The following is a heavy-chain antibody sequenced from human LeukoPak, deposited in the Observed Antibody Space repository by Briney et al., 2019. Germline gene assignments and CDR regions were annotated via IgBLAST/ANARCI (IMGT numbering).Heavy chain of an antibody. V-gene: IGHV3-30*04. CDR2: ISYDGSNK. CDR1: GFTFSSYA. CDR3: ARKMYYGDYVLDY. D-gene: IGHD4-17*01. J-gene: IGHJ4*02. Sequence: GRSLRLSCAASGFTFSSYAMHWVRQAPGKGLEWVALISYDGSNKYYADSVKGRFTISRDNSKNTLYLQMNSLRAEDTAVYYCARKMYYGDYVLDYWGQGTLVTVSS.